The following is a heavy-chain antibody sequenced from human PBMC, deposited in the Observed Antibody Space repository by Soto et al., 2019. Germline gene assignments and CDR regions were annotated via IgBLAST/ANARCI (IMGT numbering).Heavy chain of an antibody. CDR3: ACRTLDIVVVVAATRPFDY. Sequence: SETLSLTCAVYGGSFSGYYWSWIRQPPGKGLEWIGEINHSGSTNYNPSLKSRVTISVDTSKNQFSLKLSSVTAADTAVYYCACRTLDIVVVVAATRPFDYWGQGTLVTVSS. CDR1: GGSFSGYY. J-gene: IGHJ4*02. CDR2: INHSGST. V-gene: IGHV4-34*01. D-gene: IGHD2-15*01.